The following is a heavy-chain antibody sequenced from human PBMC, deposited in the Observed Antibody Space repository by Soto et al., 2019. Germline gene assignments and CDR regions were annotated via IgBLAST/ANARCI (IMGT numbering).Heavy chain of an antibody. CDR3: ARDRVFAQWLATSDAFDI. D-gene: IGHD6-19*01. CDR1: GFTFSSYL. J-gene: IGHJ3*02. CDR2: INSDGSST. Sequence: AGGSLRLSCAASGFTFSSYLMHWVHQAPGKGLVWVSRINSDGSSTSYADSVKGRFTISRDNAKNTLYLQMNSLRAEDTAVYYCARDRVFAQWLATSDAFDIWGQGTMVTVSS. V-gene: IGHV3-74*01.